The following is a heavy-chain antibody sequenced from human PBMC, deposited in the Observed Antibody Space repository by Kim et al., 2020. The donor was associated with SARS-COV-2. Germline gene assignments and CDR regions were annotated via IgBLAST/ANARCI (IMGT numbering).Heavy chain of an antibody. CDR2: IWYDGSNK. V-gene: IGHV3-33*01. CDR1: GFTFSSYG. CDR3: ARDRVGVYSSSHFDY. D-gene: IGHD6-6*01. Sequence: GGSLRLSCAASGFTFSSYGMHWVRQAPGKGLEWVAVIWYDGSNKYYADSVKGRFTISRDNSKNTLYLQMNSLRAEDTAVYYCARDRVGVYSSSHFDYWGQGTLVTVSS. J-gene: IGHJ4*02.